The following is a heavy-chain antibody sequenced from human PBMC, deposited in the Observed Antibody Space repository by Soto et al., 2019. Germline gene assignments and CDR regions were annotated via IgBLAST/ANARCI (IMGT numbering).Heavy chain of an antibody. V-gene: IGHV1-18*01. D-gene: IGHD4-17*01. Sequence: QVQLVQSGAEVKKPGASVKVSCKASGYTFTSYGISWVRQAPGQGLEWMGWISAYNGNTNYAQKLQGRVTVTTDTSTSTAYMELRSLRSDDTAVYYCARTSTVTTEYYYYGMDVWGQGTTVTVSS. J-gene: IGHJ6*02. CDR2: ISAYNGNT. CDR3: ARTSTVTTEYYYYGMDV. CDR1: GYTFTSYG.